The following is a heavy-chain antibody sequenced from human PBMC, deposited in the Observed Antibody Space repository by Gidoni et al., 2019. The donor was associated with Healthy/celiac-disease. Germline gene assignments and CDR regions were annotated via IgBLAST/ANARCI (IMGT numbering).Heavy chain of an antibody. V-gene: IGHV4-4*07. Sequence: QVQLQESGPGLVKPSETLSLTCTASGGSISSYYWSWIRQPAGKGLEWIGRIYTSGSTNYNPSLKSRVTMSVDTSKNQFSLKLSSVTAADTAVYYCARESSDVGPYGDYSLDYWGQGTLVTVSS. D-gene: IGHD4-17*01. CDR2: IYTSGST. CDR3: ARESSDVGPYGDYSLDY. J-gene: IGHJ4*02. CDR1: GGSISSYY.